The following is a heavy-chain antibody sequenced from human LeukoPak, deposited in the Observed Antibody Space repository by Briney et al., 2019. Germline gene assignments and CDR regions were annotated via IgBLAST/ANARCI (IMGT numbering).Heavy chain of an antibody. J-gene: IGHJ4*02. CDR1: GGSFSGYY. CDR3: ARTFQSTVPGIAGAGAFDY. D-gene: IGHD6-13*01. Sequence: SETLSLTCAVYGGSFSGYYWRWIRQPPEKGLEWIGEIHHYGTTNYNPSLKRRVTILIDTSKNQFSLKVNSVTAADTAVYYCARTFQSTVPGIAGAGAFDYWGQGILVTVSS. V-gene: IGHV4-34*01. CDR2: IHHYGTT.